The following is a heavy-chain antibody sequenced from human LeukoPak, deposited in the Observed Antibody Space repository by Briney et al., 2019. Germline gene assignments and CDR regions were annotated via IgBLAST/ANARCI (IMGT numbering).Heavy chain of an antibody. CDR1: SGSISSSSYY. CDR3: ARAHCDFWSGYYTLDTDNWFDP. D-gene: IGHD3-3*01. V-gene: IGHV4-39*07. CDR2: IYYSGST. J-gene: IGHJ5*02. Sequence: SETLSLTCTVSSGSISSSSYYWGWIRQPPGKGLEWIGSIYYSGSTYYNPSLKSRVTISVDTSKNQFSLKLSSVTAADTAVYYCARAHCDFWSGYYTLDTDNWFDPWGQGTLVTVSS.